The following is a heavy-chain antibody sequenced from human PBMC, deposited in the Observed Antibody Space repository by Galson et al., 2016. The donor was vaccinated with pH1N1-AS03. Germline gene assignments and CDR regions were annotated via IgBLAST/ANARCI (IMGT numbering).Heavy chain of an antibody. Sequence: GWISANNGDTNYAQKFQGRVTMTTDTSTSTTYMELRSLRSDDTAVYYCARMEKRWGDAYDIWGQGTMVTVSS. V-gene: IGHV1-18*01. CDR3: ARMEKRWGDAYDI. D-gene: IGHD1-1*01. J-gene: IGHJ3*02. CDR2: ISANNGDT.